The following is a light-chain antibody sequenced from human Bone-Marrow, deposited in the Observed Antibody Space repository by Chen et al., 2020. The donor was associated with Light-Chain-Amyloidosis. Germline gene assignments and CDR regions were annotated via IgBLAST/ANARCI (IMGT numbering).Light chain of an antibody. V-gene: IGLV3-25*03. CDR3: QSADSSGTYEVI. J-gene: IGLJ2*01. Sequence: SYELTQPPSVSVSPGQTARITCSGDDLPTKYTYWYQQKPGQAPVLVIHRDTERPAGIDEGFSGSSSGTTAAFTISGVQAEDEADYHCQSADSSGTYEVIFGGGTKLTVL. CDR2: RDT. CDR1: DLPTKY.